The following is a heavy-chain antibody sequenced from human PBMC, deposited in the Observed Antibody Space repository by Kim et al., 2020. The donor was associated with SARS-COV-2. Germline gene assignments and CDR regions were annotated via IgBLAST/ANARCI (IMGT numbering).Heavy chain of an antibody. CDR1: GFTFSNYA. CDR2: ISGSGVST. CDR3: AKGLGYGGKRGYFDY. Sequence: GGSLRLSCAASGFTFSNYAMSWVRQAPGKGPEWVSAISGSGVSTYYADSVKGRFTISRDNSKNTLYLQMNSLRAEDTAVYYCAKGLGYGGKRGYFDYWGQGTLVTVS. D-gene: IGHD4-17*01. J-gene: IGHJ4*02. V-gene: IGHV3-23*01.